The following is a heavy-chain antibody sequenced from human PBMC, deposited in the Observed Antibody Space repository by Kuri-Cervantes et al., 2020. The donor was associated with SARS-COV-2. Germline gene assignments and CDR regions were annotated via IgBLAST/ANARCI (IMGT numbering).Heavy chain of an antibody. CDR1: GGTFSSYA. D-gene: IGHD6-19*01. CDR3: AKGFGLLAVAGSLDY. CDR2: VIPILGIA. Sequence: SVKVSCKASGGTFSSYAISWVRQAPGQGLEWMGGVIPILGIANYAQKFQGRVTITADKSTSTAYMELSSLRSEDTAVYYCAKGFGLLAVAGSLDYWGQGTLVTVSS. J-gene: IGHJ4*02. V-gene: IGHV1-69*10.